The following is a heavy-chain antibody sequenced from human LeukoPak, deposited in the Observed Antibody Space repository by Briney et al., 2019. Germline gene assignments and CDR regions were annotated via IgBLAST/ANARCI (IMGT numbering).Heavy chain of an antibody. CDR1: GFTFSSYG. CDR3: ANGDYGDCY. J-gene: IGHJ4*02. Sequence: GGSLRLSCAASGFTFSSYGMHWVRQAPGKGLEWVAVISYDGSNKYYADSVKGRFTISRDNSKNTLYLQMNSLRAEDTAVYYCANGDYGDCYWGQGTLVTVSS. CDR2: ISYDGSNK. V-gene: IGHV3-30*18. D-gene: IGHD4-17*01.